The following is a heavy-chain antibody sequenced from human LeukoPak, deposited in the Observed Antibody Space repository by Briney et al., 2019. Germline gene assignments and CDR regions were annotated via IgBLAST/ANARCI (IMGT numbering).Heavy chain of an antibody. CDR3: AKGIAVAGTTNFDY. D-gene: IGHD6-19*01. CDR1: GYTFSSYA. V-gene: IGHV3-23*01. CDR2: ISGSGGST. Sequence: GGSLRLSCAASGYTFSSYAMSRVRQAPGKGLEWVSAISGSGGSTYYADSVKGRFTISRDNSKNTLYLQMNSLRAEDTAVYYCAKGIAVAGTTNFDYWGQGTLVTVSS. J-gene: IGHJ4*02.